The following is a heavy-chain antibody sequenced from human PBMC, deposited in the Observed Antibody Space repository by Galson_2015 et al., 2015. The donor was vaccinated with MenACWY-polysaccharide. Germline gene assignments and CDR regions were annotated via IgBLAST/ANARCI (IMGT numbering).Heavy chain of an antibody. J-gene: IGHJ4*01. D-gene: IGHD2-21*01. CDR2: IHPNSGGT. CDR3: TRWTSRGDPDGYLDY. CDR1: GSTFCGYH. V-gene: IGHV1-2*02. Sequence: SVKVSCKASGSTFCGYHIHWVRPAPGQGLEWMGWIHPNSGGTTFAQKLQGRVTMTRDTSINTAYMELSSLTSEDTAVYYCTRWTSRGDPDGYLDYWGHGTLVTVSS.